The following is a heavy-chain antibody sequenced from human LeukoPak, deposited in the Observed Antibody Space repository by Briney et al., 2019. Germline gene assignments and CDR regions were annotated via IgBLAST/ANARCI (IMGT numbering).Heavy chain of an antibody. CDR2: IYYSGST. D-gene: IGHD5-24*01. J-gene: IGHJ4*02. Sequence: SETLSLTCTVSGGSISSYYWSWIRQPPGKGLEWIGYIYYSGSTNYNPSLKSRVTISVDTSKNQFSLKLSSVTAADTAVYYCARFCRDGYNLDYFDYWGQGTLVTVSS. CDR3: ARFCRDGYNLDYFDY. CDR1: GGSISSYY. V-gene: IGHV4-59*08.